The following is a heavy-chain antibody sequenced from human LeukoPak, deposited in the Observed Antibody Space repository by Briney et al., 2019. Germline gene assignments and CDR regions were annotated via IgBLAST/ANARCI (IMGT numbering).Heavy chain of an antibody. V-gene: IGHV4-30-4*08. D-gene: IGHD1-1*01. J-gene: IGHJ3*02. CDR1: GGSISSGDYY. Sequence: PSETLSLTCTVSGGSISSGDYYWSWIRQPPGKGLEWIGYIYYSGSTYYNPSLKSRVTISVDTSKNQFSLKLSSVTAADTAVYYCASQELEISAFDIWGQGTMVTVSS. CDR2: IYYSGST. CDR3: ASQELEISAFDI.